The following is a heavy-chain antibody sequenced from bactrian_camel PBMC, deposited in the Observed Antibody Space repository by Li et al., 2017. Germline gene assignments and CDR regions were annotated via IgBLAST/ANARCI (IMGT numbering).Heavy chain of an antibody. D-gene: IGHD2*01. Sequence: HVQLVESGGDTVEAGGSLRLSCVASGFTTRTYLMAWFRQAPGKQREEVARIDSDFSTTYANSVEGRFTISKDNAKNILFLQMNSLEPEDTATYYCAADPYGIEWSEDTSDSFEYWGKGTQVTVS. CDR3: AADPYGIEWSEDTSDSFEY. CDR1: GFTTRTYL. J-gene: IGHJ5*01. CDR2: IDSDFST. V-gene: IGHV3S53*01.